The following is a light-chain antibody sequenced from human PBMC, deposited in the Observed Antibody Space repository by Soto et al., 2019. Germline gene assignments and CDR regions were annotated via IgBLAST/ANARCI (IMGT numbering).Light chain of an antibody. Sequence: QLVLTQSPSASASLGASVKLTCTPSSGHSSYAIAWHQQQPEKGPRYLMKLNSDGSHSKGDGIPDRFSGSSSGAERYLTISSLQSEDEADYYCQTWGTGIQVFGGGTKVTVL. J-gene: IGLJ3*02. CDR3: QTWGTGIQV. V-gene: IGLV4-69*01. CDR2: LNSDGSH. CDR1: SGHSSYA.